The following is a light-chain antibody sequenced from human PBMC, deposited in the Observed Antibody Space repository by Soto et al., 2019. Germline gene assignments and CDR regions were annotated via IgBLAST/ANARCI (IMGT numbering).Light chain of an antibody. J-gene: IGKJ2*01. CDR1: QTISTY. CDR2: GAS. Sequence: DIQMTQSPSSLSASVGDRVTITCRASQTISTYLNWYQQIPGKAPKLLIYGASNLQNGVPSRFSGSGSGTDFTLTISSLQPEDFATYYCQKISSIPYTFGQGTKLEIK. CDR3: QKISSIPYT. V-gene: IGKV1-39*01.